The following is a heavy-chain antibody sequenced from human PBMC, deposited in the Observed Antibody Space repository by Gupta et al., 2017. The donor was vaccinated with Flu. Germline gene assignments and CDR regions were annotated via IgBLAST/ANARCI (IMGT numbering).Heavy chain of an antibody. CDR3: SRRGWGYSGGPREAFDI. CDR1: Y. CDR2: IDPNTGRT. J-gene: IGHJ3*02. D-gene: IGHD2-15*01. V-gene: IGHV1-2*02. Sequence: YIPGVGQAPGQGLEGMGWIDPNTGRTHYPQKLQGRVTMTRDSSINTAYLQLNRLRSDDTAVYYCSRRGWGYSGGPREAFDIWGQGTTVTVSS.